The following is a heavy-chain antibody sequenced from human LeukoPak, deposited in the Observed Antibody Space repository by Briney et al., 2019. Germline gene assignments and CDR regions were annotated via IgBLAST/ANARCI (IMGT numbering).Heavy chain of an antibody. CDR1: GGSISSYY. CDR2: IYTSGST. D-gene: IGHD3-10*01. Sequence: SETLSLTCTVSGGSISSYYWSWIRQPAGKGLEWIGRIYTSGSTNYNPSLKSRVTMSVDTSKNQFSLKLSSVTAADTAVYDCARDYYGSGNSNWFDPWGQGTLVTVSS. CDR3: ARDYYGSGNSNWFDP. V-gene: IGHV4-4*07. J-gene: IGHJ5*02.